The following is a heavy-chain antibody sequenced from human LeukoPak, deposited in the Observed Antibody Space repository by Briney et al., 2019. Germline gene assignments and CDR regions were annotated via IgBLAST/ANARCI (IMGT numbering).Heavy chain of an antibody. CDR1: GGSISSGGYS. D-gene: IGHD3-3*01. Sequence: SEILSLTCAVSGGSISSGGYSWSWIRQPPGKGLEWIGYIYHSGSTYYNPSLKSRVTISVDRSKNQFSLKLSSVTAADTAVYYCARRNGYYFDYWGQGTLVTVSS. CDR2: IYHSGST. V-gene: IGHV4-30-2*01. CDR3: ARRNGYYFDY. J-gene: IGHJ4*02.